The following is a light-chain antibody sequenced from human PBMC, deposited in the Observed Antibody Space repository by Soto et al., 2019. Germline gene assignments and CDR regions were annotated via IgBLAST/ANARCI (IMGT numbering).Light chain of an antibody. Sequence: EIVMTQSPVTLSVSPVERATLSCRASQSLSSNLAWYQQKRGQAPRLLIYGASTRATGIPARFSGSGSGTEFTLTISSLQSEDFAVYYCQQYNDWPLTFGGGTKVEIK. CDR1: QSLSSN. J-gene: IGKJ4*01. CDR3: QQYNDWPLT. V-gene: IGKV3-15*01. CDR2: GAS.